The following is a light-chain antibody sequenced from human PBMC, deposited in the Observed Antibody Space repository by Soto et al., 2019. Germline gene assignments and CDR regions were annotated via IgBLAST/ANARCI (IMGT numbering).Light chain of an antibody. CDR3: QASDSSTPVV. Sequence: SYELTQPPSVSVAPGQTASITCSGDKLGDKYACWYQQKPGQSPVLVIYQDSKRPSGIPERFSGSNSGNTATLTISGTQAMDEADYYCQASDSSTPVVFGGGTKLTVL. J-gene: IGLJ2*01. CDR1: KLGDKY. CDR2: QDS. V-gene: IGLV3-1*01.